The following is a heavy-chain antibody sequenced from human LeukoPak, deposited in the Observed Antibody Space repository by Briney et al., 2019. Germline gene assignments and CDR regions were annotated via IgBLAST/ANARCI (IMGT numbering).Heavy chain of an antibody. CDR2: ITSSSTTI. CDR3: ASGRGGPYYFDD. J-gene: IGHJ4*02. CDR1: GFTFSSYN. D-gene: IGHD1-26*01. V-gene: IGHV3-48*02. Sequence: GGSLRLSCAASGFTFSSYNMKWVRQAPGKGLEWVSYITSSSTTIYYGNSVKGRFTISRDNAKNQLYLQMNSLRDEDTAVYYCASGRGGPYYFDDWGQGTLVTVPS.